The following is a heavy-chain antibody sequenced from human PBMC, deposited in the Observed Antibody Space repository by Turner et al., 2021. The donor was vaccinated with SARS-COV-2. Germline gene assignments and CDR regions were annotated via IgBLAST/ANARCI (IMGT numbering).Heavy chain of an antibody. CDR2: INSSGGST. J-gene: IGHJ4*02. D-gene: IGHD5-18*01. CDR3: AKDVSVDTAIVKVFDD. Sequence: VHPLPSRGCFIQPRGPLYLSLSAAPGTFSSYAMSWGRQGPGKGMEWVSAINSSGGSTSYADSVKGRFTISRDNSKNKLYLQMNSLGAEETTVYYCAKDVSVDTAIVKVFDDWGQGTLVTVSS. CDR1: PGTFSSYA. V-gene: IGHV3-23*01.